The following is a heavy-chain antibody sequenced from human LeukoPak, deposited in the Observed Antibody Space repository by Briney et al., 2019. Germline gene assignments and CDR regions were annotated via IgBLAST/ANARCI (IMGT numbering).Heavy chain of an antibody. CDR2: IIPIFGTT. D-gene: IGHD3-22*01. CDR3: ARGGEANYYDTSGYYLYYD. J-gene: IGHJ4*02. Sequence: ASVKVSCKATGYTFTNYGISWVRQAPGQGLEWMGRIIPIFGTTNYAQKFQGRVTITTDESTSTAYMELSSLRSEDTAVYYCARGGEANYYDTSGYYLYYDWGQGTLVTVSS. CDR1: GYTFTNYG. V-gene: IGHV1-69*05.